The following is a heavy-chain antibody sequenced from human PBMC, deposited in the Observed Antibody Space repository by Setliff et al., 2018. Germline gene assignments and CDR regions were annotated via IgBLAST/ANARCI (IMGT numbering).Heavy chain of an antibody. J-gene: IGHJ4*02. CDR2: IIGSGIST. Sequence: PGGSLRLSCAASGFSFSSYAMSWVRQAPGQGLEWVSSIIGSGISTYYADSVQGRFTISRDNHKNTLYLQMNSLRAEDTAVYYCRVWVDMIEVDSWAQGTLVTVSS. CDR3: RVWVDMIEVDS. CDR1: GFSFSSYA. V-gene: IGHV3-23*01. D-gene: IGHD3-22*01.